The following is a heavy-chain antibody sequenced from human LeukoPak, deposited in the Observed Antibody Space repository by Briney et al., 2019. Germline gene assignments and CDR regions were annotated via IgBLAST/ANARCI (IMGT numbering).Heavy chain of an antibody. CDR3: AAQQWREPDAFDI. D-gene: IGHD6-19*01. CDR1: GGSISSYY. V-gene: IGHV4-59*08. J-gene: IGHJ3*02. CDR2: IYYSGST. Sequence: SETLSLTCTVSGGSISSYYWSWIRQPPGKGLEWIGYIYYSGSTNYNPSLKSRVTISVDTSKNQFSLKLSSVTAADTAVYYCAAQQWREPDAFDIWGQGTMVTVSS.